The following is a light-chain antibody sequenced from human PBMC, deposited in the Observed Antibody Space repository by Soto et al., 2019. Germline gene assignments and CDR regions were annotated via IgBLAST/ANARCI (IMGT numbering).Light chain of an antibody. CDR2: DVS. CDR1: SSDVGGYNY. CDR3: SSYASSSTPHVV. J-gene: IGLJ2*01. V-gene: IGLV2-14*01. Sequence: QSVLTQPASVSGSPGQSITISCTGTSSDVGGYNYVSWYQQDPGKAPKLMIYDVSNRPSGVSNCFSGSKSGNTASLTISGLQAEDEADYYCSSYASSSTPHVVFGGGTKLTVL.